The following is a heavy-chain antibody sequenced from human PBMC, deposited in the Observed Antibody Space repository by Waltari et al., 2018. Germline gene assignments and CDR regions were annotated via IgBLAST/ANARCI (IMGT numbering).Heavy chain of an antibody. J-gene: IGHJ6*02. V-gene: IGHV3-23*01. D-gene: IGHD2-15*01. CDR2: ISGSGGST. CDR1: GFTFSSYA. CDR3: ASAITHCSGGSCYSLSYYYGMDV. Sequence: EVQLLESGGGLVQPGGSLRLSCAASGFTFSSYAMSWVRQAPGKGLEWVSAISGSGGSTYYADSVKGRFTISRDNSKNTLYLQMNSLRAEDTAVYYCASAITHCSGGSCYSLSYYYGMDVWGQGTTVTVSS.